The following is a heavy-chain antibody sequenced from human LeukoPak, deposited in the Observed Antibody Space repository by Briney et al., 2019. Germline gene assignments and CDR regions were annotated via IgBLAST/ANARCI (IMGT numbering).Heavy chain of an antibody. CDR1: GYSISSGYY. V-gene: IGHV4-38-2*01. Sequence: PSETLSLTCAVSGYSISSGYYWSWIRQPPGKGLEWIGSIYHSGSTYYNPSLKSRVTISVDTSKNQFSLKLSSVTAADTAVYYCARQVRYYYYMDVWGKGTTVTVSS. J-gene: IGHJ6*03. CDR2: IYHSGST. D-gene: IGHD2-2*01. CDR3: ARQVRYYYYMDV.